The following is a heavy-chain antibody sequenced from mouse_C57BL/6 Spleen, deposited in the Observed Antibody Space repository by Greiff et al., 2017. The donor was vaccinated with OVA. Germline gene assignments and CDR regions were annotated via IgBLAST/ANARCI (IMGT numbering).Heavy chain of an antibody. V-gene: IGHV5-17*01. J-gene: IGHJ4*01. CDR2: ISSGSSTI. Sequence: EVQLQASGGGLVKPGGSLKISCAASGFTFSDYGMHWVRQAPEKGLEWVAYISSGSSTIYYADTVKGRFTISRDNAKNTLFLQMTSLRSEDTAMYYCARGGRYYAMDYWGQGTSVTVSS. CDR3: ARGGRYYAMDY. CDR1: GFTFSDYG.